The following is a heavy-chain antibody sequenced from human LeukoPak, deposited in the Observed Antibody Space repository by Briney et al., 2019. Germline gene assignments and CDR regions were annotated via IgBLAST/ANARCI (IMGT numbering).Heavy chain of an antibody. Sequence: SETLSLTCTVSGGSISSYYWSWIRQPPGKGLEWIGYIYYSGSTNYNPSLKSRVTISVDTSKNQFSLKLSSVTAADTAVYYCARGSGSSGKIDYWGQGTLVTVSS. D-gene: IGHD6-19*01. CDR2: IYYSGST. J-gene: IGHJ4*02. V-gene: IGHV4-59*01. CDR1: GGSISSYY. CDR3: ARGSGSSGKIDY.